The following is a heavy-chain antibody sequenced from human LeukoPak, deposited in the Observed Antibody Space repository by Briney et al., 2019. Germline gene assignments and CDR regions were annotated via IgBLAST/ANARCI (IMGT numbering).Heavy chain of an antibody. V-gene: IGHV5-51*01. CDR3: ARLSDSSGWYYFDY. CDR1: GYNFSSYW. J-gene: IGHJ4*02. CDR2: IYPGDSDT. D-gene: IGHD6-19*01. Sequence: GESLKISCKGSGYNFSSYWIAWVRQMPGKGLEWMGIIYPGDSDTRYSPSFQGQVTISADKSISTAYLQWSSLKASDTAMYYCARLSDSSGWYYFDYWGQGTLVTVSS.